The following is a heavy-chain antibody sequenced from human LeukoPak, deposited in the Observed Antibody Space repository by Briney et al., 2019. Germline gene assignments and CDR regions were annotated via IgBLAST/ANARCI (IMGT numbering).Heavy chain of an antibody. V-gene: IGHV4-39*01. D-gene: IGHD1-26*01. CDR1: GGSISSSSYY. CDR3: ARHIRRSGIVGATD. CDR2: IYYSGST. J-gene: IGHJ4*02. Sequence: SETLSLTCTVSGGSISSSSYYWGWIRQPPGKGLEWIGSIYYSGSTYYNPSLKSRVTISVDTSKNQFSLKLSSVTAADTAVYYCARHIRRSGIVGATDWGQGTLVTVSS.